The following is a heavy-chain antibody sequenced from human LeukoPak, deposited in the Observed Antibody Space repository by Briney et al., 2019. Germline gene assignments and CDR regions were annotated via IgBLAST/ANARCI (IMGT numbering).Heavy chain of an antibody. CDR1: GDSFSSHY. D-gene: IGHD4-17*01. J-gene: IGHJ3*02. CDR3: ARDLLTVTKGFDI. V-gene: IGHV4-59*11. CDR2: ISHIGRT. Sequence: SETLSHTCAVSGDSFSSHYWTWIRHSPGTGLEWIGYISHIGRTNYNPSLKSRVTISIDTSKNQFSLKLRSVTAADTAVYYCARDLLTVTKGFDIWGQGTMVSVSS.